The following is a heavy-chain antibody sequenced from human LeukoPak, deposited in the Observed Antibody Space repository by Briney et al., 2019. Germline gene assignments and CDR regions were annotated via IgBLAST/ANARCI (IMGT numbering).Heavy chain of an antibody. CDR3: ARDFLSYDGSENHFEDTFDI. V-gene: IGHV1-18*01. Sequence: GASVTVSFKASGYSFYRYGISWVRQAPGQGLEWLGWIGAFNGNTNYAQNLQGRVTMTADTSTTTAYMELRSLSSDDTAVYYCARDFLSYDGSENHFEDTFDIWGQGTMVTVSS. J-gene: IGHJ3*02. D-gene: IGHD3-22*01. CDR1: GYSFYRYG. CDR2: IGAFNGNT.